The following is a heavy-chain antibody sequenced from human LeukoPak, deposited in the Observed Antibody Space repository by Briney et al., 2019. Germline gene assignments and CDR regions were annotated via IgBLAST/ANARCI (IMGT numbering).Heavy chain of an antibody. CDR1: GFTFSSYA. CDR3: ARDHGVDKEVLGY. CDR2: ISYDGSNK. J-gene: IGHJ4*02. V-gene: IGHV3-30*14. D-gene: IGHD3-10*01. Sequence: PGGSLRLSCAASGFTFSSYAMHWVRQAPGKGLERVAVISYDGSNKYYADSVKGRFTISRDNSKNTLYLQMNSLRAEDTAVYYCARDHGVDKEVLGYWGQGTLVTVSS.